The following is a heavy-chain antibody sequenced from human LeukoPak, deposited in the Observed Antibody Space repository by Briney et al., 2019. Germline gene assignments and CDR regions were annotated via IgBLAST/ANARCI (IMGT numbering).Heavy chain of an antibody. Sequence: QVQPQESGPGLVKPSETLSLTCTVSGGSISSYYWSWIRQPPGKGLEGIGYIYYSGSTNYNPSLKSRVTISVDTSKNQFSLKLSSVTAADTAVYYCARDTGSYWRWFDPWGQGTLVTVSS. CDR2: IYYSGST. J-gene: IGHJ5*02. CDR1: GGSISSYY. D-gene: IGHD1-26*01. CDR3: ARDTGSYWRWFDP. V-gene: IGHV4-59*01.